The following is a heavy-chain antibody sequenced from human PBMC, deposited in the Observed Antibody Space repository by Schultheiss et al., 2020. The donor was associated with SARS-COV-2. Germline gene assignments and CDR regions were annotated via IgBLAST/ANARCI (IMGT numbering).Heavy chain of an antibody. V-gene: IGHV3-15*01. D-gene: IGHD2-21*01. CDR2: IKSKTDGVTI. Sequence: GGSLRLSCAASGFTFSNAWMSWVRQAPGKGLEWVGRIKSKTDGVTIDYAAPVKGRFTISRDDSKNTLYLQMNSLKTEDTAVYYCARRKAIYYYYGMDVWGQGTTVTVSS. CDR3: ARRKAIYYYYGMDV. J-gene: IGHJ6*02. CDR1: GFTFSNAW.